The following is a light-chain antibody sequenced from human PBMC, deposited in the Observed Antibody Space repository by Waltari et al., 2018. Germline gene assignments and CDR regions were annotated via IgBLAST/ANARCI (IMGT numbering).Light chain of an antibody. V-gene: IGKV4-1*01. CDR2: WAS. J-gene: IGKJ2*01. CDR3: HQYYSTPFT. CDR1: QSVLYSSNNKNQ. Sequence: DIVMTQSPESLAVSLGERATLHCQSSQSVLYSSNNKNQLAWYQQKPGQPPKLLLYWASTRESGVPDRFSGSGSETDFTLTISSLQAEDVAVYYCHQYYSTPFTFGQGTKLEIK.